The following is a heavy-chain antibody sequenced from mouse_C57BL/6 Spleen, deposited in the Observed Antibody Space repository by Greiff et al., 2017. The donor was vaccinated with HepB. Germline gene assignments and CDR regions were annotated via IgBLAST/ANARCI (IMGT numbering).Heavy chain of an antibody. CDR1: GFTFSDFY. CDR3: ARDAQGYGWFAY. CDR2: SRNKANDYTT. V-gene: IGHV7-1*01. J-gene: IGHJ3*01. D-gene: IGHD1-1*02. Sequence: DVKLVESGGGLVQSGRSLRLSCATSGFTFSDFYMEWVRQAPGKGLEWIAASRNKANDYTTEYSASVKGRFIVSRDTSQSILYLQMNALRAEDTAIYYCARDAQGYGWFAYWGQGTLVTVSA.